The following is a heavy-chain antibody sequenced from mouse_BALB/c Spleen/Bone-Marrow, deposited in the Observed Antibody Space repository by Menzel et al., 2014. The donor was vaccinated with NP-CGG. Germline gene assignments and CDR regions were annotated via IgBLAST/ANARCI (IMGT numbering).Heavy chain of an antibody. CDR2: IYPFNGAT. J-gene: IGHJ2*01. D-gene: IGHD2-1*01. V-gene: IGHV1-34*02. CDR3: ARGHGNYEGNYFDY. CDR1: GYSFTGYY. Sequence: EVQLQQSGPELVKPEASVKISCKASGYSFTGYYIHWVKQSHVKSLEWIGRIYPFNGATRYKQNFKDKASLTVDKSSSRAYMELHSLTSEDSAVYYCARGHGNYEGNYFDYWGQGTTLTVSS.